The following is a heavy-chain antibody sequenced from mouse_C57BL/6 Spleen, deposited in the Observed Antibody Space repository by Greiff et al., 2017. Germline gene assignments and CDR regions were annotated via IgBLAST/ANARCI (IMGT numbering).Heavy chain of an antibody. CDR2: ISSGSSTI. J-gene: IGHJ2*01. CDR1: GFTFSDYG. Sequence: EVKLVESGGGLVKPGGSLKLSCAASGFTFSDYGMHWVRQAPEKGLEWVAYISSGSSTIYYANTVKGRFTISRDNAKNTPFLQMTSLRSEDTARYYCARCDYEDFDYWGQGTTRTVSS. CDR3: ARCDYEDFDY. V-gene: IGHV5-17*01. D-gene: IGHD2-4*01.